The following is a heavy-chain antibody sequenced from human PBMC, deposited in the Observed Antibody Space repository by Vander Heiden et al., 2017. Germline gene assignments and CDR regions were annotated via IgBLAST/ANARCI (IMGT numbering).Heavy chain of an antibody. V-gene: IGHV4-39*01. CDR1: VGSIRGSSYY. J-gene: IGHJ6*02. CDR3: AGSTMVRGIIYALDV. Sequence: QLQLQEWGPGLVKPAETLSPTCTVPVGSIRGSSYYLGWVRQPPGKGLEWIGNIFYGGSAYYNPSLKNRVTISVDTSKNQFSLKLSSVTAADTAVYYCAGSTMVRGIIYALDVWGQGTTVSVSS. CDR2: IFYGGSA. D-gene: IGHD3-10*01.